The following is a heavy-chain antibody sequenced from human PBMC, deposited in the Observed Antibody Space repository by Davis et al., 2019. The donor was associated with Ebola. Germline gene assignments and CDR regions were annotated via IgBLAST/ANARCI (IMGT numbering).Heavy chain of an antibody. J-gene: IGHJ5*02. CDR1: GFTFSSYS. V-gene: IGHV3-21*04. Sequence: GESLKISCAASGFTFSSYSMNWVRQAPGKGLEWVSSISSSSSYIYYADSVKGRFTISRDNAKNSLYLQMNSLRAEDTAVYYCARAQLWSGDWFDPWGQGTLVTVSS. CDR3: ARAQLWSGDWFDP. D-gene: IGHD5-18*01. CDR2: ISSSSSYI.